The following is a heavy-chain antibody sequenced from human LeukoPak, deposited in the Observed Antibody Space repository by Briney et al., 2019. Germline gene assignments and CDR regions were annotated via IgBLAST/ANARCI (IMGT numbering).Heavy chain of an antibody. CDR1: GRSISPYY. Sequence: SETLSLTCTVSGRSISPYYWSWVWQPAGKGLEWIGRMSVTGTTSYNPSLKSRVSMSVDTSTNQFSLKLDSVTAADTAVYYCARSEVGSTTVFDYWGQGTLITVSS. CDR3: ARSEVGSTTVFDY. CDR2: MSVTGTT. J-gene: IGHJ4*02. V-gene: IGHV4-4*07. D-gene: IGHD1-1*01.